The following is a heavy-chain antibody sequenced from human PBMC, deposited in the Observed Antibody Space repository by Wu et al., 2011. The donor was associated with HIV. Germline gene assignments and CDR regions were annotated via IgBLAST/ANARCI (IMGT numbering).Heavy chain of an antibody. CDR3: AREKDTANDY. J-gene: IGHJ4*01. D-gene: IGHD5-18*01. CDR1: GYTFIDYY. Sequence: QVQLVQSGAEVKKPGASVKVSCRASGYTFIDYYIHWVRQAPGQGLEWMGWINPNSGGTNYAQKFQGRVTMTRDTSISRAYMELSRLRYDDTAVYYCAREKDTANDYWGRGTRGRPSPQ. V-gene: IGHV1-2*02. CDR2: INPNSGGT.